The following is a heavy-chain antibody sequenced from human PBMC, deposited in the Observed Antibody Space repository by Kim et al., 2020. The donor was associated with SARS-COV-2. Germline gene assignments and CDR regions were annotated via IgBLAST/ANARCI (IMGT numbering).Heavy chain of an antibody. CDR3: ARAFDYYYYGMDV. J-gene: IGHJ6*02. Sequence: YAQGFTGRFVFSLDTSVSTAYLQISSLKAEDTAVYYCARAFDYYYYGMDVWGQGTTVTVSS. V-gene: IGHV7-4-1*02. D-gene: IGHD3-3*02.